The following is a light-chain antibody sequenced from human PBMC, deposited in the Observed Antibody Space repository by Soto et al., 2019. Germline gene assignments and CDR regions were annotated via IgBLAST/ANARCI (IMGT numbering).Light chain of an antibody. CDR3: QHADSFPLIT. J-gene: IGKJ5*01. CDR2: AAS. Sequence: DIQMTQSPSSVSASVGDRVTITCRSSEDISTWLAWYQQKPGKAPKLLIYAASSLQSGVPSRFSGSGSGTDFTLTISSLQPEDFATYYCQHADSFPLITFGQVTLLEI. CDR1: EDISTW. V-gene: IGKV1-12*01.